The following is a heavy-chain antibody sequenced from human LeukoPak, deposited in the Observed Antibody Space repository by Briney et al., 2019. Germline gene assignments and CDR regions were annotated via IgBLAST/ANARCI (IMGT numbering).Heavy chain of an antibody. CDR2: IYQSGNT. J-gene: IGHJ5*01. Sequence: SETLSLTCAVSGGSISSNAYSWSWIRQPPGKGLEWIGYIYQSGNTYYNPSLKSRVTISIGRSKNQFSLNLSSVTAAGTAVYYCARVGNWSGPWGQGTLVTVSS. V-gene: IGHV4-30-2*01. CDR1: GGSISSNAYS. CDR3: ARVGNWSGP. D-gene: IGHD1-26*01.